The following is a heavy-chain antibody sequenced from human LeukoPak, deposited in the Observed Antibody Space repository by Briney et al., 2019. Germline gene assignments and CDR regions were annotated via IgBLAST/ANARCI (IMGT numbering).Heavy chain of an antibody. CDR3: ARDRIAAAGSYFQH. CDR1: GYTFTGYY. J-gene: IGHJ1*01. D-gene: IGHD6-13*01. V-gene: IGHV1-2*02. Sequence: ASVKVSCKASGYTFTGYYMHWVRQAPGQGLEWMGWINPNSGGTNYAQKFQGRVTITTDESTSTAYMELSSLRSEDTAVYYCARDRIAAAGSYFQHWGQGTLVTVSS. CDR2: INPNSGGT.